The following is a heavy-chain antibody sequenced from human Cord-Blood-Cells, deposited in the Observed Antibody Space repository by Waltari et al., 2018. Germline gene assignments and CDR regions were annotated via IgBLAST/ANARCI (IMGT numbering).Heavy chain of an antibody. V-gene: IGHV2-70*04. D-gene: IGHD3-10*01. CDR1: GFSLSTRGMR. J-gene: IGHJ4*02. Sequence: QVTLKESGPALVKPTQTLTLTCTFSGFSLSTRGMRVSWIRQPPGKALEWLARIDWDDDKFYSTSLKTRLTISKDTSKNQVVLTMTNMDPVDTATYYCARVRGWGPFDYWGQGTLVTVSS. CDR3: ARVRGWGPFDY. CDR2: IDWDDDK.